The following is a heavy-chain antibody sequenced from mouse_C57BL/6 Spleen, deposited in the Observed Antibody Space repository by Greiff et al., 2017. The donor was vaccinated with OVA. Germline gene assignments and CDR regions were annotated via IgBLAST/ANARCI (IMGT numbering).Heavy chain of an antibody. CDR2: ISSGGSYT. Sequence: EVKLVESGGDLVKPGGSLKLSCAASGFTFSSYGMSWVRQTPDKRLEWVATISSGGSYTYYPDSVKGRFTISRDNAKNTLYLQMSSLKSEDTAMYYCARGGPDYYGSSYFDYWGQGTTLTVSS. V-gene: IGHV5-6*01. J-gene: IGHJ2*01. CDR1: GFTFSSYG. CDR3: ARGGPDYYGSSYFDY. D-gene: IGHD1-1*01.